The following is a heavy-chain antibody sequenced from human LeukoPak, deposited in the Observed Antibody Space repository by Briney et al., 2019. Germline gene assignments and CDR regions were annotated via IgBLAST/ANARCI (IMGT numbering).Heavy chain of an antibody. CDR1: GGSISSYY. D-gene: IGHD5-24*01. J-gene: IGHJ2*01. CDR3: AREPTKFRRLRTWYFDL. CDR2: IYTSGST. Sequence: SETLSLTCTVSGGSISSYYWSWIRQPAGKGLEWIGRIYTSGSTNYNPSLKSRATMSVDTSKNQLSLKLSSVTAADTAAYYCAREPTKFRRLRTWYFDLWGRGTLVTVSS. V-gene: IGHV4-4*07.